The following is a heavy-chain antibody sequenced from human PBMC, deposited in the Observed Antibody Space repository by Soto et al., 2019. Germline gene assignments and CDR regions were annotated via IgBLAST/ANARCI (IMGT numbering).Heavy chain of an antibody. J-gene: IGHJ6*02. CDR1: GYTFTSYY. V-gene: IGHV1-46*01. CDR2: INPSGGST. CDR3: ARDQEGVVITTPGGGMDV. Sequence: QVHLVQSGAEVKKPGASVKVSCKASGYTFTSYYMHWVRQAPGQGLEWMGIINPSGGSTSYAQKFQGRVTMPRDTSTITVYGELSSLSSEDTAVYYCARDQEGVVITTPGGGMDVWGQGTTVTVSS. D-gene: IGHD3-22*01.